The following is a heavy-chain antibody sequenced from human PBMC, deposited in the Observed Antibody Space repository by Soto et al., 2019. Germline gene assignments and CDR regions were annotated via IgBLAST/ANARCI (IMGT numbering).Heavy chain of an antibody. CDR3: AKDLAGDFWSGYHYFDY. D-gene: IGHD3-3*01. J-gene: IGHJ4*02. CDR2: ISYDGSNK. V-gene: IGHV3-30*18. CDR1: GLTFRSYG. Sequence: LRLSCAVSGLTFRSYGMHWVRQAPGKGLEWVAVISYDGSNKYYADSVKGRFTISRDNSKNTLYLQMNSLRAEDTAVYYCAKDLAGDFWSGYHYFDYWGQGTLVTVSS.